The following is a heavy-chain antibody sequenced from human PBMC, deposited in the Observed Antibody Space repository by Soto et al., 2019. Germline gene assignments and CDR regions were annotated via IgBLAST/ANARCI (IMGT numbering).Heavy chain of an antibody. Sequence: SETLSLTLSIPGSSLRSLYWSLIPQPSGKGLGWSGYYFYSGNTNYNPPLKSRVTMSVDTSKNQFSLRLSSVTAADTAVYYCARLFYYGSGSYYLDAFDIWGQGTKITVSS. CDR1: GSSLRSLY. V-gene: IGHV4-59*01. D-gene: IGHD3-10*01. CDR3: ARLFYYGSGSYYLDAFDI. CDR2: YFYSGNT. J-gene: IGHJ3*02.